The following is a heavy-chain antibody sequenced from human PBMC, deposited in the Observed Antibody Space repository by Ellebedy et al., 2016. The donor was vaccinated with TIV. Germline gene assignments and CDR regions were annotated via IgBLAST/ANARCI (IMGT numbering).Heavy chain of an antibody. CDR3: ARGRIAAGGTFDS. V-gene: IGHV3-21*01. J-gene: IGHJ4*02. D-gene: IGHD6-13*01. Sequence: GESLKISCAASGFTFSNYGMNWVRQAPGKGLEWVSFTTGSSSYIYYAAAVKGRFTVSRDNAKNSLYLQMNSLRAEDTAVYYCARGRIAAGGTFDSWGQGTLVTVSS. CDR2: TTGSSSYI. CDR1: GFTFSNYG.